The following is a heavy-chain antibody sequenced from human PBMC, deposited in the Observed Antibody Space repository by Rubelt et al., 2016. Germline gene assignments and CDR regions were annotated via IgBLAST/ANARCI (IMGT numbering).Heavy chain of an antibody. CDR1: GGSFSGYY. Sequence: QVQLQQWGAGLLKPSETLSLTCAVYGGSFSGYYWNWIRQPPGKGLEWIGEINHSGSTNYNPSLKSRVTISVDTSKNQFSLQLNSVTPEDTAVYYCAREMREGYFDYWGQGTLVTVSS. V-gene: IGHV4-34*01. CDR3: AREMREGYFDY. J-gene: IGHJ4*02. CDR2: INHSGST.